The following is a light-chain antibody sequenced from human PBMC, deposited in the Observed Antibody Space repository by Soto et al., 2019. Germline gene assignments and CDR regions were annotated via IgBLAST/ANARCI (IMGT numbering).Light chain of an antibody. CDR3: CSYTSTNTLV. CDR2: EVA. Sequence: QSVLTQPASVSGSPGQSITISCTGTSSDVGSYDLVSWYQQRPGRAPRLMIFEVAKRPSGISTRFSGSKSGNTASLTISGRQAVDEADYFCCSYTSTNTLVFGGGTKVTVL. V-gene: IGLV2-23*02. CDR1: SSDVGSYDL. J-gene: IGLJ2*01.